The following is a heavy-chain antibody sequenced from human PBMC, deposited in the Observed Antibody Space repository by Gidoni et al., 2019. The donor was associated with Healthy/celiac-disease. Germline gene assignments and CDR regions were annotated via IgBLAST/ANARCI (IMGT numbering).Heavy chain of an antibody. J-gene: IGHJ6*02. CDR2: INPNSG. V-gene: IGHV1-2*02. Sequence: QVQLVQSGAEVKKPGASVKVSCKASGYTFTGYYMHWVRQAPGQGLEWMGWINPNSGGRVTMTRDTSISTAYMELSRLRSDDTAVYYCARVRSGYCSSTSCYSFGYYYYGMDVWGQGTTVTVSS. CDR1: GYTFTGYY. CDR3: ARVRSGYCSSTSCYSFGYYYYGMDV. D-gene: IGHD2-2*01.